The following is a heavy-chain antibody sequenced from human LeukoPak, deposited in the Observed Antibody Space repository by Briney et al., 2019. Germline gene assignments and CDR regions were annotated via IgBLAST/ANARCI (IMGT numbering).Heavy chain of an antibody. V-gene: IGHV3-21*04. J-gene: IGHJ4*02. D-gene: IGHD3-3*01. CDR3: AKGRYDFWSGKGYYFGY. CDR1: GFTFSSYS. Sequence: GGSLRLSCAASGFTFSSYSMNWVRQAPGKGLEWVSSISSSSSYIYYADSVKGRFTISRDNSKNTLYLQMNSLRAEDTAVYYCAKGRYDFWSGKGYYFGYWGQGTLVTVSS. CDR2: ISSSSSYI.